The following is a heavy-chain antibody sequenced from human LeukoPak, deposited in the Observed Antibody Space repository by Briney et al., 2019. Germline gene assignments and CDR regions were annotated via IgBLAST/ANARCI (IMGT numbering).Heavy chain of an antibody. CDR2: IDTSGST. CDR3: ARGAARPPLRFDP. D-gene: IGHD6-6*01. CDR1: GGSLSTYS. V-gene: IGHV4-4*07. Sequence: SETLSLTCTVSGGSLSTYSWTWIRQPAGKGLEWIGRIDTSGSTNYNPSLKSRVTMSVDTSKNEFSLNLRSMTAADTAVFYCARGAARPPLRFDPWGQGILVTVSS. J-gene: IGHJ5*02.